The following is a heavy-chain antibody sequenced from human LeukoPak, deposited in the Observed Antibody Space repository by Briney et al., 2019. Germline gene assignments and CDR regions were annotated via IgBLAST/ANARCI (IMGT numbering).Heavy chain of an antibody. J-gene: IGHJ4*02. CDR2: IRYDGTNK. V-gene: IGHV3-30*02. CDR3: AKYYHEGSGASPLHY. Sequence: GGSLRLSCVASGFSFSSYGMHWVRQAQGKGLEWVAFIRYDGTNKYYTDSVRGRFTISRDNSRNTLYLQMNSLRVEDTALYYCAKYYHEGSGASPLHYWGQGTLVTVSS. CDR1: GFSFSSYG. D-gene: IGHD3-22*01.